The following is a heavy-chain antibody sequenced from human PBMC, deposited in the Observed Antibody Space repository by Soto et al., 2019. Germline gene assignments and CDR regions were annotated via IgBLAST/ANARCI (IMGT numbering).Heavy chain of an antibody. V-gene: IGHV4-39*01. J-gene: IGHJ4*02. D-gene: IGHD2-15*01. CDR3: ARHTPAISISDH. CDR1: GGFLRRSSYL. Sequence: LENLFPPRTVSGGFLRRSSYLLGRVRQPPGKGLEWIGSIYYSGSTYYNPSLKSRVTISVDTSKNQFSLKLSSVTAADTAVYYCARHTPAISISDHWGQGTLVTVSS. CDR2: IYYSGST.